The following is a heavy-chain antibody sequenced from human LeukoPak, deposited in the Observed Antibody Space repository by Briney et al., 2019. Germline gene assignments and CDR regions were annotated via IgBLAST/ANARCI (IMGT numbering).Heavy chain of an antibody. CDR1: GFTFGTYT. D-gene: IGHD1-26*01. V-gene: IGHV3-21*01. CDR3: ARGNQAADSGSSH. CDR2: ISSSSTYI. Sequence: PGGSLRLSCAASGFTFGTYTMNWVRQAPGKGLEWVSSISSSSTYIYYADSVKGRFTISRDNSKNTLYLQMNSLRAEDTAVYYCARGNQAADSGSSHWGQGTLVTVSS. J-gene: IGHJ4*02.